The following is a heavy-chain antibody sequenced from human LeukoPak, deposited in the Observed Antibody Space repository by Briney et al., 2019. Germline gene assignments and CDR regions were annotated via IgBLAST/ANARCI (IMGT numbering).Heavy chain of an antibody. J-gene: IGHJ6*03. CDR1: GFTFSSYW. CDR2: IKQDGSEK. Sequence: PGGSLRLSCAASGFTFSSYWMSWVRQAPGKGLEWVANIKQDGSEKYYVDSVKGRFTISRDNAKNSLYLQMNSLRAEDTAVYYCARAKIEYSSSSAAWYYYMDVWGKGTTVTVSS. D-gene: IGHD6-6*01. V-gene: IGHV3-7*01. CDR3: ARAKIEYSSSSAAWYYYMDV.